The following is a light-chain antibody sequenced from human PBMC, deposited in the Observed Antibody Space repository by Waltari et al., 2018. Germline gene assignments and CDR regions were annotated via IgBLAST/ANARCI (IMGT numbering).Light chain of an antibody. J-gene: IGLJ1*01. V-gene: IGLV2-14*01. CDR2: EVS. Sequence: QSALTQPASVSGSPGQSITISCTGTSSAVGGYNYVSWYHQHPGKAPKLMIYEVSNRPSGVSNRFSGSKSGNTASLTISGLQAEDEADYYCSSYTSSSLYVFGTGTKVTVL. CDR3: SSYTSSSLYV. CDR1: SSAVGGYNY.